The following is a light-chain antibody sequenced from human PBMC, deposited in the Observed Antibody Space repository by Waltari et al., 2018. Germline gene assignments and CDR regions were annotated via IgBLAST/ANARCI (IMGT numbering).Light chain of an antibody. CDR3: QKYGTLPAT. CDR1: QSVRRT. V-gene: IGKV3-20*01. CDR2: DAS. J-gene: IGKJ1*01. Sequence: EIVLTQSPGTLSLSPGASATLSCTASQSVRRTLAWYQQKPGQAPRLLIYDASTRATGIPDRCSGSGSGTDFSLTISRLEPEDFAVYYCQKYGTLPATFGQGTKVEIK.